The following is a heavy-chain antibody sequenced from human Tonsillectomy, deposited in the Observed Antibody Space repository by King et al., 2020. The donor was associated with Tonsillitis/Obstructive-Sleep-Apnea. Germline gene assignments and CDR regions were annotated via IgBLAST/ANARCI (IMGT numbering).Heavy chain of an antibody. Sequence: VQLVESGGGVVQPGRSLRLSCAASGFIFSSYAIHWVRQAPGKGLEWVAVISYDGSNTYYADSVKGRFTISRDNSKNTLDLQMNSLRAEDTAVYYCARAGIYDSIGYADAFDIWGQGTMVTVSS. CDR3: ARAGIYDSIGYADAFDI. V-gene: IGHV3-30*04. CDR1: GFIFSSYA. J-gene: IGHJ3*02. D-gene: IGHD3-22*01. CDR2: ISYDGSNT.